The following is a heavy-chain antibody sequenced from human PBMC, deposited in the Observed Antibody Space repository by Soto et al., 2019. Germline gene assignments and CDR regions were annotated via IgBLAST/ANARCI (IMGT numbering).Heavy chain of an antibody. J-gene: IGHJ5*02. Sequence: PSETLSLTCNVSGGSISSSRSYWAWFRQPPGKELEWIANIFYAGNTYYNPSLKSQVTVSVDTSKNQFSLKLDSVTAADTAVYYCARQAAAPGIDLWFDPWGQGNLLTVSS. V-gene: IGHV4-39*01. CDR3: ARQAAAPGIDLWFDP. D-gene: IGHD6-13*01. CDR2: IFYAGNT. CDR1: GGSISSSRSY.